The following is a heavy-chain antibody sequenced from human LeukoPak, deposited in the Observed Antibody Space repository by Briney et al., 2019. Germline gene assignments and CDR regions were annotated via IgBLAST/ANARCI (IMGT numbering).Heavy chain of an antibody. D-gene: IGHD2-2*01. CDR2: IYPGDSDT. CDR1: GYSFTSYW. Sequence: GESLKISCKGSGYSFTSYWIGWVRQMPGKGLEWMGIIYPGDSDTRYSPSFQGQVTIPADKSISTAYLQWSSLKASDTAMYYCARSGYCSSTSCYPDAFDIWGQGTMVTVSS. J-gene: IGHJ3*02. CDR3: ARSGYCSSTSCYPDAFDI. V-gene: IGHV5-51*01.